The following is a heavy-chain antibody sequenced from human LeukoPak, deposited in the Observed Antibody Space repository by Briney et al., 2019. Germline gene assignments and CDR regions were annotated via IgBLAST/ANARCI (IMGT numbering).Heavy chain of an antibody. V-gene: IGHV4-34*01. D-gene: IGHD6-19*01. Sequence: SETLSLTCAVYGGSFSGYYWSWIRQPPGKGLEWIGEINHSGSTNYSPSLKSRVTISVDTSKNQFSLKLSSVTAADTAVYYCASYSSGWYNWFDPWGQGTLVTVSS. CDR1: GGSFSGYY. CDR3: ASYSSGWYNWFDP. CDR2: INHSGST. J-gene: IGHJ5*02.